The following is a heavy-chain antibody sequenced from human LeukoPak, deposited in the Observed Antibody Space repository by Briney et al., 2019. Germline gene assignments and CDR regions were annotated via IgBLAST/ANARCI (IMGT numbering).Heavy chain of an antibody. CDR3: ARIYRRPPSYYDFWSGYRRGPTEQIGFDY. Sequence: PGGSLRLSCAASGFTFSSYSMNWVRQAPGKGLEWVSYISSSSSTIYYADSVKGRFTISRDNAKNSLYLQMNSLRDEDTAVYYCARIYRRPPSYYDFWSGYRRGPTEQIGFDYWGQGTLVTVSS. D-gene: IGHD3-3*01. CDR2: ISSSSSTI. CDR1: GFTFSSYS. V-gene: IGHV3-48*02. J-gene: IGHJ4*02.